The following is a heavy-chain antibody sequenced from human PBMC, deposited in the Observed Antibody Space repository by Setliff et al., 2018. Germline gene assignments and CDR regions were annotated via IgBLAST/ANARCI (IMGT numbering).Heavy chain of an antibody. CDR2: INPNSGGT. CDR1: GYTFTGYY. D-gene: IGHD4-17*01. J-gene: IGHJ4*02. Sequence: ASVKVSCKASGYTFTGYYMHWVRQAPGQGLEWMGRINPNSGGTNYAQKFQGRVTMTRDTSISTAYMELSRLRSDDTAMYYCARDLSTTVMTRSWYYFDYWGQGTLVTVSS. V-gene: IGHV1-2*06. CDR3: ARDLSTTVMTRSWYYFDY.